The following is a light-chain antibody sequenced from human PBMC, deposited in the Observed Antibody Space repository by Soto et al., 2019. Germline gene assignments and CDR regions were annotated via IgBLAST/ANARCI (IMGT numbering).Light chain of an antibody. Sequence: DIQLTHSPSFLPASVGDRVTLTCLASQSLSGWLAWYQQTPGKAPKLLISDAFRLESGVPSRFSGSGSGTDFTLTISSLQPEDFATYYCQQSYSTPLTFGGGTKVDIK. V-gene: IGKV1-39*01. CDR3: QQSYSTPLT. CDR1: QSLSGW. J-gene: IGKJ4*01. CDR2: DAF.